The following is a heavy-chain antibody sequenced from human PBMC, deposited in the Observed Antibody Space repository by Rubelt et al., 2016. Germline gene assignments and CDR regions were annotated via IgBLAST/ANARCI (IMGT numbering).Heavy chain of an antibody. J-gene: IGHJ5*02. CDR1: GFTFRTYG. CDR2: IWYDGGYK. V-gene: IGHV3-33*01. Sequence: GGGVVQPGRSLRLSCAASGFTFRTYGMHWVRQAPGKGLEWVAVIWYDGGYKYNADSVKGRFTISRDNSKNTLYLQMNSLRAEDTAVYYCARDLSRIAVAGNWFDPWGQGTLVTVSS. CDR3: ARDLSRIAVAGNWFDP. D-gene: IGHD6-19*01.